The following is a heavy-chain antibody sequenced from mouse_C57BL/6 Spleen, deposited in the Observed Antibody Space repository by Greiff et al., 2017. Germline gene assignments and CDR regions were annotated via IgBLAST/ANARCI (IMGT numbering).Heavy chain of an antibody. Sequence: QVQLQQPGTELVKPGASVKLSCKASGYTFTSYWMHWVKQRPGQGLEWIGNFNPSNGGTNYNEKFKSKATLTVDKSSRTAYMQLSSLTSEDSAVXYCARSGYSNCFYWYFDVWGTGTTVTVSS. D-gene: IGHD2-5*01. CDR2: FNPSNGGT. J-gene: IGHJ1*03. CDR1: GYTFTSYW. CDR3: ARSGYSNCFYWYFDV. V-gene: IGHV1-53*01.